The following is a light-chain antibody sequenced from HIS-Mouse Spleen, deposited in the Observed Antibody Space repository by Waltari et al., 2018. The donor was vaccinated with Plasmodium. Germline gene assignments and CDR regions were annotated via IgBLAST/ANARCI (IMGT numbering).Light chain of an antibody. CDR1: QCISSY. CDR2: AAS. V-gene: IGKV1D-8*02. CDR3: QQYYSFPWT. Sequence: AIWMTQSPSLLSASTGDRVTISCRMSQCISSYLAWYQQKPGKAPELLIYAASTLQSGVPSRFSGSGSWTDFTLTISCLQSEDFATYYCQQYYSFPWTFGQGTKVEIK. J-gene: IGKJ1*01.